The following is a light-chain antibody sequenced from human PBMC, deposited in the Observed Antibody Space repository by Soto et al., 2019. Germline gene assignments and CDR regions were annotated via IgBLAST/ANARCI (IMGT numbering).Light chain of an antibody. V-gene: IGKV3-20*01. CDR3: QQYGSSPFT. CDR1: QSVSSSY. J-gene: IGKJ3*01. Sequence: ESVLTQSPGTLSMSPGERATLSCRASQSVSSSYSAWYQQKPGQAPRLLIYGASSRATGIPDRFSGSGSGTDFTLTISRLEPEDFSVYYCQQYGSSPFTFCPGTKVDIK. CDR2: GAS.